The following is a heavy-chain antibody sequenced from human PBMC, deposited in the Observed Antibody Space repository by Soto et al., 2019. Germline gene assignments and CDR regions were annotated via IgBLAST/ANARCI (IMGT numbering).Heavy chain of an antibody. D-gene: IGHD3-3*01. J-gene: IGHJ4*02. CDR1: GFTFSSYG. CDR3: ARGNYDFWSGYFQKPYYFDY. Sequence: PGGSLRLSCAASGFTFSSYGMHWVRQAPGKGLEWVAVIWYDGSNKYYADSVKGRFTISRDNSKNTLYLQMNSLRAEDTAVYYCARGNYDFWSGYFQKPYYFDYWGQGTLVTVSS. V-gene: IGHV3-33*01. CDR2: IWYDGSNK.